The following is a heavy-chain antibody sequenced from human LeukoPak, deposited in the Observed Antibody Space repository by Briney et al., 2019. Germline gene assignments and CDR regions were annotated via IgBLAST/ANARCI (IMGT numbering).Heavy chain of an antibody. CDR3: ASQLWGSGSYWLDY. CDR2: ISAYNGNT. D-gene: IGHD3-10*01. V-gene: IGHV1-18*01. J-gene: IGHJ4*02. CDR1: GYSFTSYG. Sequence: GASVKVSCTASGYSFTSYGISWVRQAPGQGLEWMGWISAYNGNTNYAQKLQGRVTMTTDTSTSTAYMELRSLRSDDTAVYYCASQLWGSGSYWLDYWGQGTLVTVSS.